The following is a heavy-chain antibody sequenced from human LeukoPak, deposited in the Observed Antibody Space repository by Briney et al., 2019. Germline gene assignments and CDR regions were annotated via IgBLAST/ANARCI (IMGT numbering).Heavy chain of an antibody. J-gene: IGHJ4*02. CDR2: ISAYNGNT. Sequence: VASVKVSCKASGYTFTSYGISWVRQAPGQGLEWTGWISAYNGNTNYAQKLQGRVTMTTDTSTSTAYMELRSLRSDDTAVYYCARESSSWYLDYWGQGTLVTVSS. D-gene: IGHD6-13*01. CDR1: GYTFTSYG. CDR3: ARESSSWYLDY. V-gene: IGHV1-18*01.